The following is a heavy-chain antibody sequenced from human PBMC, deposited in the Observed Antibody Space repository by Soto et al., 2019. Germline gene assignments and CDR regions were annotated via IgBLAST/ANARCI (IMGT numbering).Heavy chain of an antibody. Sequence: GSLRLSCAVSGVTLTNVWMNWIRQAPGKGPEWVGRIKSETDGGTTDYAAPVKGRFTISRDDSENMLYLQMNSLKTEDTAVYYCSHGYYQYFNSWGQGT. CDR1: GVTLTNVW. J-gene: IGHJ4*02. D-gene: IGHD5-18*01. CDR3: SHGYYQYFNS. CDR2: IKSETDGGTT. V-gene: IGHV3-15*07.